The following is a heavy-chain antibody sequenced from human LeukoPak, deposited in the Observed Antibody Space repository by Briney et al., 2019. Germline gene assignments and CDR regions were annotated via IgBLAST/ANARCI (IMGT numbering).Heavy chain of an antibody. J-gene: IGHJ4*02. Sequence: PGRSLRLSCAASGFTFSSYAMHWVRQAPGKGLEWVSAISGSGGSTYYADSVKGRFTISRDNSKNTLYLQMNSLRAEDTAVYYCAKTYDYYDSSGNPYYWGQGTLVTVSS. D-gene: IGHD3-22*01. CDR3: AKTYDYYDSSGNPYY. CDR1: GFTFSSYA. CDR2: ISGSGGST. V-gene: IGHV3-23*01.